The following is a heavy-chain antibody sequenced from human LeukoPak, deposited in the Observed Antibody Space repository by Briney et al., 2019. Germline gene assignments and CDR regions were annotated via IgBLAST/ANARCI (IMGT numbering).Heavy chain of an antibody. CDR3: ARRGHYYGSGSYYKGIDY. J-gene: IGHJ4*02. V-gene: IGHV3-30-3*01. Sequence: PGGSLSLSCAASGFTFSSYAMHWVRQAPGKGLEWVAVISYDGSNKYYADSVKGRFTISRDNSKNTLYLQMNSLRAEDTAVYYCARRGHYYGSGSYYKGIDYWGQGTLVTVSS. D-gene: IGHD3-10*01. CDR1: GFTFSSYA. CDR2: ISYDGSNK.